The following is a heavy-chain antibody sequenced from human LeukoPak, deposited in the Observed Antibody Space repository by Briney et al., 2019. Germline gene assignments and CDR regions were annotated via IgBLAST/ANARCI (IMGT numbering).Heavy chain of an antibody. Sequence: ASVKVSCKASGHTFTGYYMHWVRHAPGQGLEWMGIINPSGGSTSYAQKFQGRVTMTRDTSTSTVYMELSSLRSEDTAVYYCARSEAEYYDSSGYLYYWGQGTLVTVSS. CDR2: INPSGGST. J-gene: IGHJ4*02. V-gene: IGHV1-46*01. CDR3: ARSEAEYYDSSGYLYY. D-gene: IGHD3-22*01. CDR1: GHTFTGYY.